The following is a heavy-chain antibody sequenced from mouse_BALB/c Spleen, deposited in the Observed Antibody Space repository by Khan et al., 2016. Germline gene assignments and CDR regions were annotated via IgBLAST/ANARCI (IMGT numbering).Heavy chain of an antibody. J-gene: IGHJ3*01. Sequence: QVQLQQPGAELVRPGASVKLSCKASGYTFTSYWINWMKQRPGQGLEWIGNIYPSDIYTNYNQKFKDKATLTVDKSSSTAYMQLSSPTSEDSAIYYYTRGESTMLRGFAYWGQGTLVTVSS. CDR3: TRGESTMLRGFAY. CDR2: IYPSDIYT. D-gene: IGHD2-2*01. V-gene: IGHV1-69*02. CDR1: GYTFTSYW.